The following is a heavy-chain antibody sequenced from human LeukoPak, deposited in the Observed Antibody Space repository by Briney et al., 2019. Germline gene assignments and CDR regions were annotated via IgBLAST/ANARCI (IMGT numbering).Heavy chain of an antibody. CDR3: AKKVYFSGIGYCSGGSCYSPDY. J-gene: IGHJ4*02. CDR2: INHDGTDK. CDR1: GFTSTSYW. D-gene: IGHD2-15*01. Sequence: GGSLRLSCAASGFTSTSYWMTWVRQAPGKGLHWVANINHDGTDKNYADSVKGRFTISRDNAKRSVFLQMNSLRAEDTAVYYCAKKVYFSGIGYCSGGSCYSPDYWGQGTLVTVSS. V-gene: IGHV3-7*05.